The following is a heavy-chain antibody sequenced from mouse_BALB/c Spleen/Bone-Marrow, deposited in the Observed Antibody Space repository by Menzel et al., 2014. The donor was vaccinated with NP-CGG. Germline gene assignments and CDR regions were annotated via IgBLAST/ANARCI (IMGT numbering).Heavy chain of an antibody. V-gene: IGHV3-1*02. J-gene: IGHJ4*01. CDR1: GYSITSGYS. Sequence: EVKLMESGPDLVKPSQSLSLTCTVTGYSITSGYSWHWIRQFPGNILEWMGYIHYSGYTNYNPSLKSRISITRDTSKNQCFLQLNSVTTEDTATYYCARTDGYYAIDDLCQGTSVTVSS. D-gene: IGHD2-3*01. CDR3: ARTDGYYAIDD. CDR2: IHYSGYT.